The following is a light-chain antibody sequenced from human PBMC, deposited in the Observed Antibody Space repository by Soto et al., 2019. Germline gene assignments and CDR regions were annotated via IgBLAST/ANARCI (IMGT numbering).Light chain of an antibody. J-gene: IGKJ1*01. Sequence: EVALTQSPGTLSLSPGERVTLSCRASQSVSSTYLAWYQQKPGQAPRLLTQGVSSRATGIPDRFSGSGSGTDFTLTISRLEPEDFAVYYCQQYGSSPWTFGRGTKVEIK. CDR1: QSVSSTY. CDR3: QQYGSSPWT. V-gene: IGKV3-20*01. CDR2: GVS.